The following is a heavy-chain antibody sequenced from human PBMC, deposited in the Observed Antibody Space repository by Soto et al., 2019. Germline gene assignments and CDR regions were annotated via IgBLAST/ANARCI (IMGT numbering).Heavy chain of an antibody. V-gene: IGHV3-30*18. CDR3: AKDLPPPFPGIAAAGKSSAEY. CDR1: GFTFSSYG. Sequence: QVQLVESGGGVVQPGRSLRLSCAASGFTFSSYGMHWVRQAPGKGLEWVAVISYDGSNKYYADSVKGRFTISRDNSKNTLYLKMNSLRAEDTTVYYCAKDLPPPFPGIAAAGKSSAEYWGQGTLVTVSS. CDR2: ISYDGSNK. D-gene: IGHD6-13*01. J-gene: IGHJ4*02.